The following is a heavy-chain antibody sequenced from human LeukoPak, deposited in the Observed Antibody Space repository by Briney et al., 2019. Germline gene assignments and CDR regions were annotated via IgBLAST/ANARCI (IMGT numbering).Heavy chain of an antibody. CDR2: ISYGGST. CDR1: GGSISSNSNY. D-gene: IGHD6-19*01. CDR3: ATQAVAGDYFDY. V-gene: IGHV4-39*07. J-gene: IGHJ4*02. Sequence: PSETLSLTCTVSGGSISSNSNYWAWIRQPPGSGLEWIGSISYGGSTYYSPSLESRVIISVDTSKNQFSLKLSSVTAADTAVYYCATQAVAGDYFDYWGQGTLVTVSS.